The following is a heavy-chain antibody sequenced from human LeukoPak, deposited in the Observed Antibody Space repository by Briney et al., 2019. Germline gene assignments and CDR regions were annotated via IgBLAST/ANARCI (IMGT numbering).Heavy chain of an antibody. J-gene: IGHJ4*02. CDR2: INPNSGGT. CDR3: ARLDYYDSSGHWASDY. D-gene: IGHD3-22*01. V-gene: IGHV1-2*02. Sequence: ASVKVSCKASGYTFTSYYMHWVRQAPGQGLEWMGWINPNSGGTNYAQKFQGRVTMTRDTSISTAYMELSRLRSDDTAVYYCARLDYYDSSGHWASDYWGQGTLVTVFS. CDR1: GYTFTSYY.